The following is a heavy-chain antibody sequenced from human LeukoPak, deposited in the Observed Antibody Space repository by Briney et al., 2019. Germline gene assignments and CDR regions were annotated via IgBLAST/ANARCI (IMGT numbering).Heavy chain of an antibody. J-gene: IGHJ5*02. CDR3: ARKEGGQLVNTRRWFDP. CDR2: INHSGST. V-gene: IGHV4-34*01. CDR1: GFTFSDYY. Sequence: GSLRLSCAASGFTFSDYYMSWIRQPPGKGLEWIGEINHSGSTNYNPSLKSRVTISVDTSKNQFSLKLRSVTAADTAVYYCARKEGGQLVNTRRWFDPWGQGTLVTVSS. D-gene: IGHD6-13*01.